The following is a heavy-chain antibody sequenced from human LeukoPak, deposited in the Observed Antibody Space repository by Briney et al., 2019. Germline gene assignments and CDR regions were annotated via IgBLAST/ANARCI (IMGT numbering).Heavy chain of an antibody. D-gene: IGHD3-9*01. CDR2: ITGSGDST. Sequence: PGASLRLSCAASGFIFSNYAMSWVRQAPGKGLEWASAITGSGDSTYYADSVKGRFTISRDNSKNTLYLQVNSLRAEDTAVYYCAKWGDYDILTGYYDSDYWGQGTLVTVSS. CDR1: GFIFSNYA. CDR3: AKWGDYDILTGYYDSDY. V-gene: IGHV3-23*01. J-gene: IGHJ4*02.